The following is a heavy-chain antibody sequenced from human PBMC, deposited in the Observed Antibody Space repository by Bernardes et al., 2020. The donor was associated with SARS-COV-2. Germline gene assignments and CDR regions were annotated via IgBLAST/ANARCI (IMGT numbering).Heavy chain of an antibody. D-gene: IGHD3-10*01. CDR2: INHSGRT. V-gene: IGHV4-34*01. CDR3: ARGHQYYVSGSFLFYYYGMDV. CDR1: GGSFSDYC. J-gene: IGHJ6*02. Sequence: SETLSLTCAVYGGSFSDYCWTWIRQPPGKGLEWIGEINHSGRTSYNPSLKSRVTISVDTSKNQFSLKLSSVTAADTAVYYCARGHQYYVSGSFLFYYYGMDVWGQGTTVTVSS.